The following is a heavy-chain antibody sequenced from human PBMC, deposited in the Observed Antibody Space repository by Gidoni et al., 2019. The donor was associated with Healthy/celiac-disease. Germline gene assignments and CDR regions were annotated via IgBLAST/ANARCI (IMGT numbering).Heavy chain of an antibody. D-gene: IGHD5-12*01. CDR2: ISSSSSYI. Sequence: EVQLVESGGGLVKPGGSLRLSCAASGFTFSSYSMNWVRQAPGKGLEWVSSISSSSSYIYYADSVTGRFTISRDNAKNSLYLQMNSLRAEDTAVYYCASAGPLSGHGDYWGQGTLVTVSS. CDR3: ASAGPLSGHGDY. J-gene: IGHJ4*02. CDR1: GFTFSSYS. V-gene: IGHV3-21*01.